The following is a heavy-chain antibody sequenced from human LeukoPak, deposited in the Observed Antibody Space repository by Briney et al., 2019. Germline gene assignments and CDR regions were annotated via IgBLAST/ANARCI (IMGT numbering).Heavy chain of an antibody. CDR1: GGSTSNSF. CDR2: IYYTGNT. CDR3: ARDSGSSPTFDY. D-gene: IGHD1-26*01. Sequence: SDTLSLTCTVSGGSTSNSFWSWIRQPPGQAREWIAYIYYTGNTKYNPSLKSRVTISVDTSKNQFSLRLSPVTAADTAVYYCARDSGSSPTFDYWGQGTLVTVSS. V-gene: IGHV4-59*01. J-gene: IGHJ4*02.